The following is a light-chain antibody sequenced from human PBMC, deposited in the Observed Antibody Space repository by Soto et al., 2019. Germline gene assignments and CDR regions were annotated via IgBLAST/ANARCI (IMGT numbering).Light chain of an antibody. V-gene: IGKV3-20*01. Sequence: EIVLTQSPGTLSLSPGERATLSCRASESVSRSYLAWYQQNPGQAPRLLIYGASSRATGIPDRFSGRGSGTDVALTISMLEPEEFAVSDCQHYGHPLCTCRQETNLQI. CDR1: ESVSRSY. J-gene: IGKJ2*02. CDR3: QHYGHPLCT. CDR2: GAS.